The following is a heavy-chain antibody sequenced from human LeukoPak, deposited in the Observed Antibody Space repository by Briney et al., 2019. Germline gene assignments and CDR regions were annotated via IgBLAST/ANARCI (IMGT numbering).Heavy chain of an antibody. CDR2: IYPGDSDT. CDR3: ARHGPADAFDI. D-gene: IGHD2-2*01. CDR1: GSRFTSYW. V-gene: IGHV5-51*01. J-gene: IGHJ3*02. Sequence: GESLQISCQGSGSRFTSYWIGWVRQVPGKGLEWMGIIYPGDSDTRYSPSFQGQVTISADKSISTAYLQWSSLKASDTAMYYCARHGPADAFDIWGQGTMVTVSS.